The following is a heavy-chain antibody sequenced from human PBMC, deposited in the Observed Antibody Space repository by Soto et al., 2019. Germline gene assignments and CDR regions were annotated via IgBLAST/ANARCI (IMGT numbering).Heavy chain of an antibody. D-gene: IGHD6-13*01. J-gene: IGHJ6*02. CDR3: ARGIWGAASGPFYYGMDV. CDR1: VGSISSGGYY. CDR2: IYYSGST. V-gene: IGHV4-31*03. Sequence: SEALSLSCTVSVGSISSGGYYWIWIRQHPGKGLEWIGYIYYSGSTYYNPSLKSRVTISVDTSMNEFSLKLSSVTAAVTAVYYCARGIWGAASGPFYYGMDVWGEGTTVP.